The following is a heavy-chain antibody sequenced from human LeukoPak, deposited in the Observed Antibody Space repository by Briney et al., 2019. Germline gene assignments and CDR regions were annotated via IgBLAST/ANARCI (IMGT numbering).Heavy chain of an antibody. J-gene: IGHJ4*02. CDR1: GGSISSSSYY. V-gene: IGHV4-39*07. CDR2: IYYSGST. CDR3: ARALGAAAGP. Sequence: SETLSLTCTVSGGSISSSSYYWGWIRQPPGKGLEWIGSIYYSGSTYYNPSLKSRVAISVDTSKNQFSLKLSSVTAADTAVYYCARALGAAAGPWGQGTLVTVSS. D-gene: IGHD6-13*01.